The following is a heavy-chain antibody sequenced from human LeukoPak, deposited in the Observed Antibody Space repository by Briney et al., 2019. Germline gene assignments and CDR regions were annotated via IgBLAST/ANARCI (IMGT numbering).Heavy chain of an antibody. CDR2: ISGGSGNI. Sequence: GGSLRLSCSVSGFTFSNYAMHWVRQAPGKGLEWVSLISGGSGNIYYVDSVKGRFTISRDNSKNTLYVQMTSLRAEDTAIDYCAKGSDYYGSVTSKKTDWGQGTLVTVSS. V-gene: IGHV3-23*01. CDR1: GFTFSNYA. CDR3: AKGSDYYGSVTSKKTD. D-gene: IGHD3-10*01. J-gene: IGHJ4*02.